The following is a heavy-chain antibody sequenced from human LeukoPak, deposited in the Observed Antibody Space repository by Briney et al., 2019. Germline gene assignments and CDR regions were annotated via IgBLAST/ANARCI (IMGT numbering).Heavy chain of an antibody. J-gene: IGHJ4*02. Sequence: PGGSLRLSCAASGFTFNDYCMSWIRQAPGKGLDWVSYISNTGSPIYYADSVKGRFSISRDNAKNSLLLQMNSLRAEDTAVYYCARVRRGGDSRYFDYWGQGTLVTVSS. CDR3: ARVRRGGDSRYFDY. D-gene: IGHD2-21*01. CDR2: ISNTGSPI. CDR1: GFTFNDYC. V-gene: IGHV3-11*01.